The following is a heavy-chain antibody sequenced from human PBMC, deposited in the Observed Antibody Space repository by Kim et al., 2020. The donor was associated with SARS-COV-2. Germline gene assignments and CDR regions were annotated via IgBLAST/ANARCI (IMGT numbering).Heavy chain of an antibody. D-gene: IGHD3-9*01. J-gene: IGHJ4*02. Sequence: NTNPSLKSRVAISKDTSKKQFSLKLRSVTVADRATYYCATTSGNWRFFDFWGQGTLVTVSS. CDR3: ATTSGNWRFFDF. V-gene: IGHV4-34*01.